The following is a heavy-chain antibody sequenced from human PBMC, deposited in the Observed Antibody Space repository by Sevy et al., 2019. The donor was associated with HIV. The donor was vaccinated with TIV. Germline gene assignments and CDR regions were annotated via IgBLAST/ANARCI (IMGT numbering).Heavy chain of an antibody. V-gene: IGHV4-59*01. J-gene: IGHJ4*02. CDR1: GDSISGYY. Sequence: SETLSLTCTVSGDSISGYYWSWIRQPPGKGLEGIGYIYYSGITNYNPSLKSRVTISADTSKNQISLNLSSVTAADTAVYYCANGISARLDYWGQGTLVTVSS. D-gene: IGHD6-6*01. CDR3: ANGISARLDY. CDR2: IYYSGIT.